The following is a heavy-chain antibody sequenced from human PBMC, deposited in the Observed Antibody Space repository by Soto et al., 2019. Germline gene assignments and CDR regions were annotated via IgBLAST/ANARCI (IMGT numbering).Heavy chain of an antibody. J-gene: IGHJ6*02. CDR3: VREGIDYLHGGADV. CDR2: AYSTGYT. Sequence: QVQLQQSGPRLVTPSETLSLTCTVPSGPSRTYNWGSIRKSPRRGLEWLDYAYSTGYTAYNPSLRRRGTVAADTARNNGSRIGGAGAAADTGVYYCVREGIDYLHGGADVWGQGTTVTVSS. CDR1: SGPSRTYN. D-gene: IGHD1-26*01. V-gene: IGHV4-59*08.